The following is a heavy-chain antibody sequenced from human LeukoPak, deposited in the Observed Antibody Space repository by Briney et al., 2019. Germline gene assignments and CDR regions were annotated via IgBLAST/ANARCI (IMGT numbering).Heavy chain of an antibody. Sequence: GASVKASCKASGGTFSSYAISWVRQAPGQGLEWMGGTIPIFGTANYAQKFQGRVTITADESTSTAYMELSSLRSEDTAVYYCARERVVTATWKGDAFDIWGQGTMVTVSS. V-gene: IGHV1-69*13. CDR1: GGTFSSYA. CDR3: ARERVVTATWKGDAFDI. D-gene: IGHD2-21*02. J-gene: IGHJ3*02. CDR2: TIPIFGTA.